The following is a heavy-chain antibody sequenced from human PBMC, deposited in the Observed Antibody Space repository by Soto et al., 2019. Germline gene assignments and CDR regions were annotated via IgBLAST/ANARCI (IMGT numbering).Heavy chain of an antibody. CDR2: IFSDGVT. Sequence: EVRLVESGGGLIQPGGSLRLSCAASGFTVSDNYMNWVRQAPGKGLEWVSVIFSDGVTYYADSVKGRFTISRDNSKNTLYLQMNSLRAEDTAVYYCARDLRSGGNWEYYYYYYALDVWGQGTTVTVSS. D-gene: IGHD1-1*01. CDR3: ARDLRSGGNWEYYYYYYALDV. CDR1: GFTVSDNY. J-gene: IGHJ6*02. V-gene: IGHV3-53*01.